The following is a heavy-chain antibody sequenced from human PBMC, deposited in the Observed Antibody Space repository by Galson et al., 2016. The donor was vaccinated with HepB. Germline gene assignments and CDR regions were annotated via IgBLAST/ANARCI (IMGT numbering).Heavy chain of an antibody. D-gene: IGHD2-15*01. Sequence: ETLSLTCTVNGGSLSAYYWNWIRQSPGKGLEWIGEVNHSGATDYNPSLKSRVNISVDTSKKQFSLNLNSVTASDTAVYYCATGYCSGGSCYSGALDIWGHGTMVTVS. V-gene: IGHV4-34*01. J-gene: IGHJ3*02. CDR3: ATGYCSGGSCYSGALDI. CDR2: VNHSGAT. CDR1: GGSLSAYY.